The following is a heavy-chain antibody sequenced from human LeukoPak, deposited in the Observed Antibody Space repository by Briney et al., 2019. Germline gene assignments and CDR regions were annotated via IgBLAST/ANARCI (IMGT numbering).Heavy chain of an antibody. J-gene: IGHJ4*02. Sequence: SETPSLTCAVYGGSFSGYYWSWIRQPPGKGLEWIGEINHSGSTNYNPSLKSRVTISVDTSKNQFSLKLSSVTAADTAVYYCAREARYGDRTFDYWGQGTLVTVSS. CDR3: AREARYGDRTFDY. V-gene: IGHV4-34*01. CDR1: GGSFSGYY. CDR2: INHSGST. D-gene: IGHD4-17*01.